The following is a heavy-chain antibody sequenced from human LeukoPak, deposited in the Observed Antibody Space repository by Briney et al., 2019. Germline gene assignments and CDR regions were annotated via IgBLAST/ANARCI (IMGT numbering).Heavy chain of an antibody. CDR1: GGSISSYY. CDR3: ARNRRNCSGGSCYRTAFDP. Sequence: SETLSLTCTVSGGSISSYYWSWIRQPPGKGLEWIGYIYYSGSTNYNPSLKSRVTISVDTSKNQFSLKLSSVTAADTAVYYCARNRRNCSGGSCYRTAFDPWGQGILVTVSS. V-gene: IGHV4-59*01. J-gene: IGHJ5*02. CDR2: IYYSGST. D-gene: IGHD2-15*01.